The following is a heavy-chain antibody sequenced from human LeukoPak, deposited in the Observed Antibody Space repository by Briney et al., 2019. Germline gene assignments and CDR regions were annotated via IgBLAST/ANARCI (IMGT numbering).Heavy chain of an antibody. CDR1: GFTVSSNY. J-gene: IGHJ4*02. D-gene: IGHD1-26*01. Sequence: GGSLRLSCAASGFTVSSNYMSWVRQAPGKGLEWVSVIYSGGSTYYADSVKGRFTISRDNSKNTLYLQMNSLRAEDTAVYYCARDRMGYYYFDYWGQRTLVTVSS. V-gene: IGHV3-66*01. CDR2: IYSGGST. CDR3: ARDRMGYYYFDY.